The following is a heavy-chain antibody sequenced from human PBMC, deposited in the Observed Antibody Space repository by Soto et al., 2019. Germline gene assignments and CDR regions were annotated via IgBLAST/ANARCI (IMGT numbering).Heavy chain of an antibody. D-gene: IGHD3-22*01. Sequence: QVQLVESGGGVVQPGRSLRLSCAASGFTFSSYAMHWVRQAPGKGLEWVAVISYDGSNKYYADSVKGRFTISRDNSKNTLYLQMNSLRAEDTAVYYCARELSRGSGYPVGSFDYGGQGPLVTVSS. CDR2: ISYDGSNK. V-gene: IGHV3-30-3*01. J-gene: IGHJ4*02. CDR1: GFTFSSYA. CDR3: ARELSRGSGYPVGSFDY.